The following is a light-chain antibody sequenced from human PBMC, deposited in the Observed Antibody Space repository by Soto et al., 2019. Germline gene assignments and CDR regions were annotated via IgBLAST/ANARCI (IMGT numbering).Light chain of an antibody. CDR3: QQSSTTPYP. V-gene: IGKV1-39*01. J-gene: IGKJ2*01. CDR2: AAS. CDR1: QSMGTY. Sequence: DIQMTQSPSSLSASVGDRVTITCRASQSMGTYLNWYQQKPGKAPKLLIYAASNLQSGVPSRFSGSGSGTDFTLTIATLQPEDFATYFCQQSSTTPYPFAQGTKLEIK.